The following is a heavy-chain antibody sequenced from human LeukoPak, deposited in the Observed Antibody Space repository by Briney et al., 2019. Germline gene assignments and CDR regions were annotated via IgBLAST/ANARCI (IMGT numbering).Heavy chain of an antibody. CDR2: IYYRGTT. CDR1: GVSTSDYY. Sequence: SETLSLTCTVSGVSTSDYYWNWIRQPPGQGLEWIGYIYYRGTTNYHPSLNSRVTISLDSSKNQFSLKLSSVTAADTAVYYCARGPPRTGRERYFDYWGQGTLVSVSS. CDR3: ARGPPRTGRERYFDY. D-gene: IGHD1-1*01. J-gene: IGHJ4*02. V-gene: IGHV4-59*01.